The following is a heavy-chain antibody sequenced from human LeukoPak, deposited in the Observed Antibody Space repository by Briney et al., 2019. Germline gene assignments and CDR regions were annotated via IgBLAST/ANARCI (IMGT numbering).Heavy chain of an antibody. CDR3: ARVIRQPGVVIFDY. CDR2: MNPNSGNT. J-gene: IGHJ4*02. Sequence: ASVKVSCKASGYTFTSYDINWVRQATAQGLEWMGWMNPNSGNTGYAQKFQGRVTMTRNTYISTAYMELSSLSSEDTAVYYCARVIRQPGVVIFDYWGQGTLVTVSS. V-gene: IGHV1-8*01. D-gene: IGHD3-3*01. CDR1: GYTFTSYD.